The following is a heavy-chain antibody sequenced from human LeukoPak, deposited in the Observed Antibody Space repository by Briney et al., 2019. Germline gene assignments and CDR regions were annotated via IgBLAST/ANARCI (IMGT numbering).Heavy chain of an antibody. CDR2: INPSGGST. J-gene: IGHJ4*02. V-gene: IGHV1-46*01. CDR3: ARDTREKPSYTAMASWYFDY. Sequence: ASVKVSCKASGYTFTSYYMHWVRHAPGQGLEWMGIINPSGGSTSYAQKFQGRVTMTRDMSTSTVYMELSSLRSEDTAVYYCARDTREKPSYTAMASWYFDYWGQGTLVTVSS. D-gene: IGHD5-18*01. CDR1: GYTFTSYY.